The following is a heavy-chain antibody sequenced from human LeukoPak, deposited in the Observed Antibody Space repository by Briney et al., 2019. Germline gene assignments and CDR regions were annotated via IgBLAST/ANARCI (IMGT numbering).Heavy chain of an antibody. V-gene: IGHV3-23*01. CDR1: GFTFSSYA. D-gene: IGHD4-17*01. Sequence: PGGSLRLSCAASGFTFSSYATNWVRQAPGQGLEWVSAISNIGAGTYYPDSVKGRFTISRGNSKNTLYLQMNSLRAEDTAEYYCARPNVMTRVLGAFDIWGQGTMVTVSS. CDR2: ISNIGAGT. J-gene: IGHJ3*02. CDR3: ARPNVMTRVLGAFDI.